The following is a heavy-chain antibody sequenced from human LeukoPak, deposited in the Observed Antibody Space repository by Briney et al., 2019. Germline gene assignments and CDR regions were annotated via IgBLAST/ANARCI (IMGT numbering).Heavy chain of an antibody. CDR3: AKGVPGYYGSGSYVSGAFDI. J-gene: IGHJ3*02. Sequence: GGSLRLSCAASGFTFDDYAMHWVRQAPGKGLEWVSGISWNGGSIGYAASVKGRFTISRDNAKNSLYLQMNSLRAEDTALYYCAKGVPGYYGSGSYVSGAFDIWGQGTMVTVSS. D-gene: IGHD3-10*01. V-gene: IGHV3-9*01. CDR2: ISWNGGSI. CDR1: GFTFDDYA.